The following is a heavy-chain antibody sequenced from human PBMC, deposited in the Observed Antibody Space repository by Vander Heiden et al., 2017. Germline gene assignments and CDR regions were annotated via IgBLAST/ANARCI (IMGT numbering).Heavy chain of an antibody. CDR1: GLPFSSYA. J-gene: IGHJ6*02. D-gene: IGHD6-6*01. V-gene: IGHV3-23*01. Sequence: EVQLLESGGGLVQPGGSLRLSCAASGLPFSSYAMSWVRQAPGKGLGWVSAISGSGGSTYYADSVKGRFTISRDNSKNTLYLQMNSLRAEDTAVYYCAILSGSSSDGMDVWGQGTTVTVSS. CDR2: ISGSGGST. CDR3: AILSGSSSDGMDV.